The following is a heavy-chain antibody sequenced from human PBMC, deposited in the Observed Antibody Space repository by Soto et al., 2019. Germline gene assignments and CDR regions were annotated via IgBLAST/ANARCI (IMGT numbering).Heavy chain of an antibody. D-gene: IGHD1-26*01. V-gene: IGHV4-59*01. J-gene: IGHJ5*01. CDR2: IYSSGTT. CDR3: ARTRTGSLDS. CDR1: GGSMRSYY. Sequence: SETLSLTCTVSGGSMRSYYWSWILQPPGKGLEWIGYIYSSGTTTYNPSLESRVTRSVDASNNQFSLTLSSVTAADTPVYYCARTRTGSLDSWGQGTLVTVSS.